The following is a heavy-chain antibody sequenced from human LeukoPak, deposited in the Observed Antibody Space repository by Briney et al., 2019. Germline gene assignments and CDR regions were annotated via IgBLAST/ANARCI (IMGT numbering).Heavy chain of an antibody. V-gene: IGHV3-9*01. CDR3: AKSGDYDSSGSDY. CDR2: ISWNSGSI. Sequence: HSGRSLRLSCAASGFTFDDYAMHWVRQAPGKGLEWVSGISWNSGSIGYADSVKGRFTISRDNAKNSLYLQMNSLRAEDTALYYCAKSGDYDSSGSDYWGQGTLVTVSS. CDR1: GFTFDDYA. D-gene: IGHD3-22*01. J-gene: IGHJ4*02.